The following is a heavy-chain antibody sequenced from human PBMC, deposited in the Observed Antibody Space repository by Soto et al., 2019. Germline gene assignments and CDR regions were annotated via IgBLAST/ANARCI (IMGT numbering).Heavy chain of an antibody. V-gene: IGHV3-23*01. D-gene: IGHD1-1*01. CDR2: ISTNGGLT. CDR1: GFTFSVYA. CDR3: AKYSDKPYEAYLLQ. Sequence: GGSLRLSCAASGFTFSVYAMSWVRQAPGKGLEWVSAISTNGGLTFYADSLRGRFTISRDNSKSTLYLQMNNLRAEDTAIYYWAKYSDKPYEAYLLQWGRGTLVTVSS. J-gene: IGHJ1*01.